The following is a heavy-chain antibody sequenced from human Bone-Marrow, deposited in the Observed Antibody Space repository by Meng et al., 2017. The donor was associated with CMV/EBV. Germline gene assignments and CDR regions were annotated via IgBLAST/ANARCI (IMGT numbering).Heavy chain of an antibody. CDR2: ISSSSSYI. J-gene: IGHJ4*02. D-gene: IGHD3-3*01. CDR1: GFTFSSYS. CDR3: ARERFFGVVTYIDY. Sequence: GESLKISCAASGFTFSSYSMNWVRQAPGKGLEWVSSISSSSSYIYYADSVKGRFTISRDNAKNSLYLQMNSLRAEDTAVYYCARERFFGVVTYIDYWGQGQLVNVSS. V-gene: IGHV3-21*01.